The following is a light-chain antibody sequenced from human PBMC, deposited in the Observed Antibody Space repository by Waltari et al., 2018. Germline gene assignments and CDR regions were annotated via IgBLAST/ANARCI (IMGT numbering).Light chain of an antibody. CDR2: DTS. Sequence: EIMMTQSPDTLSVYPGESATLSCRVSQSVSRKLAWYQQKPGQAPRLLIYDTSSRATDIPARFSGSGSGTEFTLTISSLQSEDFAVYYCQQYSNWPPWTFSQGTKVEI. CDR1: QSVSRK. V-gene: IGKV3-15*01. CDR3: QQYSNWPPWT. J-gene: IGKJ1*01.